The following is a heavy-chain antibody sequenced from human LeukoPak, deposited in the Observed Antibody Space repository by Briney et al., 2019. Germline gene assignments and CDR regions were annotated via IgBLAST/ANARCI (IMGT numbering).Heavy chain of an antibody. Sequence: PSQTLSLTCVISGDNVSRNGAGWHWIRQSPSRGLEWLGNTYYRSKWYNDYAGSVKSRITINADTSKNHFSLQLESVTPEDTAVYYCARDPHYYDSGRELDYWGQGTLVTVSS. CDR3: ARDPHYYDSGRELDY. CDR1: GDNVSRNGAG. CDR2: TYYRSKWYN. V-gene: IGHV6-1*01. D-gene: IGHD3-10*01. J-gene: IGHJ4*02.